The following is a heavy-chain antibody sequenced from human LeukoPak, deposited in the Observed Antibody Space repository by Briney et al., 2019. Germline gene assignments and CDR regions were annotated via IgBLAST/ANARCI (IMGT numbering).Heavy chain of an antibody. J-gene: IGHJ4*02. V-gene: IGHV3-74*01. CDR3: ARDLSLAVAGTTFDY. CDR2: ITNDGSST. D-gene: IGHD6-19*01. CDR1: GLTFSSHW. Sequence: GGSLRLSCAASGLTFSSHWMHWVRQAPGKGLVWVSRITNDGSSTTYADSVKGRFTISRDNAKNMLYLQVNSLRAEDTAVYYCARDLSLAVAGTTFDYWGQGTLVTVSS.